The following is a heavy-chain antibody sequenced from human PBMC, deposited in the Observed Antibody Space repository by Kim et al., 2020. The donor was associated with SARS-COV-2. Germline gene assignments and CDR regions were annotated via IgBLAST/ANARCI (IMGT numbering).Heavy chain of an antibody. J-gene: IGHJ6*02. D-gene: IGHD3-10*01. CDR3: ARVPRSRTRITMVRGVINYYYGMDV. Sequence: ASVNVSCKASGYTFTSYAMHWVRQAPGQRLEWMGWINAGNGNTKYSQKFQGRVTLTRDTSASTAYMELSSLRSEDTAVYYCARVPRSRTRITMVRGVINYYYGMDVWGQGTTVTVSS. CDR2: INAGNGNT. V-gene: IGHV1-3*01. CDR1: GYTFTSYA.